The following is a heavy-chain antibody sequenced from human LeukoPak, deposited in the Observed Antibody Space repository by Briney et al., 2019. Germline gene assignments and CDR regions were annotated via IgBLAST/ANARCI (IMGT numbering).Heavy chain of an antibody. CDR3: ATRPYDSSGYYYVFRDTHFDY. Sequence: PGGSLRLSCTASGFTLSSYEMSWIRQAPGKGLEWVSSIDYSGGSTHYADSVMGRFTISRDNSKNTLYLQMNSLRAEDTAVYYCATRPYDSSGYYYVFRDTHFDYWGQGTLVTVSS. D-gene: IGHD3-22*01. CDR2: IDYSGGST. J-gene: IGHJ4*02. V-gene: IGHV3-23*01. CDR1: GFTLSSYE.